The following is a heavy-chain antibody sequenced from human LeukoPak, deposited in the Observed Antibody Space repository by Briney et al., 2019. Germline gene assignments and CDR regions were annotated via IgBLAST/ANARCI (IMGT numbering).Heavy chain of an antibody. CDR3: AKDKYYYGSGTYYPDLTFDY. J-gene: IGHJ4*02. V-gene: IGHV3-33*06. Sequence: GRSLRLSCAASGFTFSSYGMHWVRQAPGKGLEWVAVIWYDGSNKYYADSVKGRFTISRDNSKNTLYLQMNSLRAEDTAVYYCAKDKYYYGSGTYYPDLTFDYWGQGTRSPSPQ. CDR2: IWYDGSNK. D-gene: IGHD3-10*01. CDR1: GFTFSSYG.